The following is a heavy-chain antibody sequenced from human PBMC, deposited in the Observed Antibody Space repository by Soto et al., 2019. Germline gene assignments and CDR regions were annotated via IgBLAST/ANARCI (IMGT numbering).Heavy chain of an antibody. Sequence: PSETLSLTWTVSGGSMSSYYWSWIRQPPGKGLEWVGYIYYSGSTNYNPSLKSRVTISVDTSKNQFSLKLTSVTAADTAVYYCARRYGWSFDYWGQGTLVTVSS. D-gene: IGHD6-19*01. CDR1: GGSMSSYY. J-gene: IGHJ4*02. CDR3: ARRYGWSFDY. V-gene: IGHV4-59*08. CDR2: IYYSGST.